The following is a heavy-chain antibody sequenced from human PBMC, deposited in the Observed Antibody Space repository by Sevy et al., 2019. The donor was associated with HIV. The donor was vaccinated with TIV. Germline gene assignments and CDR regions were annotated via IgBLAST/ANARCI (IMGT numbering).Heavy chain of an antibody. CDR1: TYSFTAYY. J-gene: IGHJ4*02. CDR3: XXXXXXXXGYYSDY. CDR2: INPNAGGSGGT. V-gene: IGHV1-2*02. Sequence: ASVKVSCKTSTYSFTAYYIHWVRQAPGQGLEWMGWINPNAGGSGGTNYAQNFQGRVTMTSDASINTAYMELTRLRSXXXXXXXXXXXXXXXXGYYSDYWGQGTLVTVSS.